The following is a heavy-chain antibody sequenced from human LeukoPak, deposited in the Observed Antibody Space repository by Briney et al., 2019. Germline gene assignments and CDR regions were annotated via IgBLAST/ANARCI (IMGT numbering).Heavy chain of an antibody. CDR1: GGSFSGYY. CDR2: INHSGST. V-gene: IGHV4-34*01. Sequence: SETLSLTCAVYGGSFSGYYWSWIRQPPGKGLEWIGEINHSGSTNYNPSLKSRVTISVDTSKNQFSLKLSSVTAADTAAYYSARLGRRYQLLHKPDFDYWGQGTLVTVSS. D-gene: IGHD2-2*01. J-gene: IGHJ4*02. CDR3: ARLGRRYQLLHKPDFDY.